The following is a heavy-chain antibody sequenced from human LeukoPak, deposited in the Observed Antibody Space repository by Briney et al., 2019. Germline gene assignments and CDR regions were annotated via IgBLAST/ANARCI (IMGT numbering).Heavy chain of an antibody. CDR1: GFTFSSYE. CDR3: ARDYVWGSSESDY. D-gene: IGHD7-27*01. J-gene: IGHJ4*02. Sequence: GGSLRLSCAAPGFTFSSYEMNWVRQATGKGLEWVSYISSSGSTIYYADSVKGRFTISRDNAKNSLYLQMNSLRVEDTAIYYCARDYVWGSSESDYWGQGTLVTVSS. V-gene: IGHV3-48*03. CDR2: ISSSGSTI.